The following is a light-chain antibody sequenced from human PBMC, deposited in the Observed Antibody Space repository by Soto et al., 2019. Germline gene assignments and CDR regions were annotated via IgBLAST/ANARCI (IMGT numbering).Light chain of an antibody. Sequence: EIVLTQSPGTLSLSPGERATLSCRASQSVSSSYLAWYQQKPGQAPRLLIYGASSRATGIPDRYSGSGSGTDFTLTISRPEPEDFAVYYCHQYDSSPLTFGGGTKAEIK. CDR2: GAS. V-gene: IGKV3-20*01. J-gene: IGKJ4*01. CDR1: QSVSSSY. CDR3: HQYDSSPLT.